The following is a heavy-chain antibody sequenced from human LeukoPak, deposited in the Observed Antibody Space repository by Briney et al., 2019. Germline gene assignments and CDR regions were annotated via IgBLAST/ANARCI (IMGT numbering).Heavy chain of an antibody. CDR2: VQDGGFT. CDR1: GGSFISTSHY. Sequence: PSETLSLTCTASGGSFISTSHYWGWVSQSPGKGLQWIGSVQDGGFTYYKPSFKSRATISLDTSKNLLSLNVTSVTAADAAVYYCARMILREGFYFDSWGQGTLVTVSS. V-gene: IGHV4-39*01. J-gene: IGHJ4*02. CDR3: ARMILREGFYFDS. D-gene: IGHD3-16*01.